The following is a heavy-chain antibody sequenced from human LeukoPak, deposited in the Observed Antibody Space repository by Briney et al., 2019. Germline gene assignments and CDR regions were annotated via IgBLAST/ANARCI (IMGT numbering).Heavy chain of an antibody. CDR2: ISAYNGNT. CDR3: AREALKWELLSGAFDI. D-gene: IGHD1-26*01. CDR1: GGTFITYG. V-gene: IGHV1-18*01. Sequence: ASVKVSCKPSGGTFITYGISWVRQAPGQGLEWMGWISAYNGNTNYAQKLQGRVTMTTDTSTSTAYMEPRSLRSDDTAVYYCAREALKWELLSGAFDIWGQGTMVTVSS. J-gene: IGHJ3*02.